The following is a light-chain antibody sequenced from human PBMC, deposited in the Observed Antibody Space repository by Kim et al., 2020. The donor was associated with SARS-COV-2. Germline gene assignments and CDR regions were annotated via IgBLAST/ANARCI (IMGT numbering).Light chain of an antibody. J-gene: IGKJ3*01. Sequence: SSVGARVTITCQASQDITTYLNWYQQKPGKAPKLLIYDASNLEIGVPSRFSGSGSGTDFTFTITSLQPEDFATYYCQQNYDLPFTFGPGTKVDIK. CDR1: QDITTY. CDR3: QQNYDLPFT. CDR2: DAS. V-gene: IGKV1-33*01.